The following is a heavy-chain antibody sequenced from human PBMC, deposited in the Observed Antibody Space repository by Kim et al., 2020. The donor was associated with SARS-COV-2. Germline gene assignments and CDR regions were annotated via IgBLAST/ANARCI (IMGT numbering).Heavy chain of an antibody. V-gene: IGHV4-34*01. D-gene: IGHD3-22*01. CDR1: GGSFSGYY. CDR3: ARGPSSGYGPNYYYGMDV. Sequence: SETLSLTCAVYGGSFSGYYWSWIRQPPGKGLEWIGEINHSGSTNYNPSLKSRVTISVDTSKNQFSLKLSSVTAADTAVYYCARGPSSGYGPNYYYGMDV. J-gene: IGHJ6*01. CDR2: INHSGST.